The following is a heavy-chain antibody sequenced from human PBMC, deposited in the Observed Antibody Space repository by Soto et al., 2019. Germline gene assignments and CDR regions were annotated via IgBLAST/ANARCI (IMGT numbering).Heavy chain of an antibody. CDR2: IYWDDDT. J-gene: IGHJ4*02. Sequence: SGPTLVNPTQTLTLTCNFSGFSLSTYGVGVGWIRQPPGKALEWLALIYWDDDTRFSPSLNSRLAITKDTSKSQVVLTMTHMDPVDTATYYCAQRTGFSMPFDYWGPGSLVTVSS. D-gene: IGHD2-2*01. V-gene: IGHV2-5*02. CDR1: GFSLSTYGVG. CDR3: AQRTGFSMPFDY.